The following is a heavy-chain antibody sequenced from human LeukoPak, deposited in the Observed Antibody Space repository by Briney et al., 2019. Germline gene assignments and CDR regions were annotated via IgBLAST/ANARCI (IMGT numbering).Heavy chain of an antibody. CDR1: GFTFSNAW. J-gene: IGHJ4*02. Sequence: PGGSLRLSCAASGFTFSNAWMSWVRQAPGKGLEWVGRIKSKTDGGTTDYAAPVKGRFTISRDDSKNTLYLQMNSLKTEDTAVYYCITTFPTTYSGSHIPGYYFDYWGQGTLVTVSS. V-gene: IGHV3-15*01. D-gene: IGHD1-26*01. CDR3: ITTFPTTYSGSHIPGYYFDY. CDR2: IKSKTDGGTT.